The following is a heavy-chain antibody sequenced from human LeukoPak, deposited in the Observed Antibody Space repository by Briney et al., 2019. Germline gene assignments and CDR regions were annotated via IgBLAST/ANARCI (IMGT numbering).Heavy chain of an antibody. J-gene: IGHJ4*02. Sequence: SETLSLTCAVSGYSISSGYYWGWIRQPPGKGLEWIGSIYHSGSTYYNPSLKSRVTISVDTPKNQFSLKLSSVTAADTAVYYCAREGAGGKDYWGQGTLVTVSS. D-gene: IGHD1-14*01. V-gene: IGHV4-38-2*02. CDR1: GYSISSGYY. CDR2: IYHSGST. CDR3: AREGAGGKDY.